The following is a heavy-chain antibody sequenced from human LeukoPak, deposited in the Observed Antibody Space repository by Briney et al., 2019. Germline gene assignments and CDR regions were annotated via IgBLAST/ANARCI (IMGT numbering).Heavy chain of an antibody. CDR2: IYPGDSDT. D-gene: IGHD3-9*01. V-gene: IGHV5-51*01. J-gene: IGHJ4*02. CDR3: ARWQNILTGQKYYFDY. Sequence: GESLKISCKGSGYSFTSYWIGWVRQMPGKGLEWMGIIYPGDSDTRYSPSFQGQVTISADKSISTAYLQWSSLKASDTAMYYCARWQNILTGQKYYFDYWGQGTLVTVSS. CDR1: GYSFTSYW.